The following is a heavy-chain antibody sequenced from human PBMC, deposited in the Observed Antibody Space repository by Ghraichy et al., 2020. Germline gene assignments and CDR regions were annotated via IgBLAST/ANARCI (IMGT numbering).Heavy chain of an antibody. CDR2: ISSSTRYI. CDR3: SRGGGAGTPVLYHMDV. D-gene: IGHD6-19*01. CDR1: GLMFSSNT. V-gene: IGHV3-21*01. Sequence: GESLNISCVASGLMFSSNTMNWARQAPGKGLEWVSSISSSTRYIYYADSVKGRFTISRDNAKNSLYLQMNSLRAEDTAVYYCSRGGGAGTPVLYHMDVWGLGTTVTVSS. J-gene: IGHJ6*02.